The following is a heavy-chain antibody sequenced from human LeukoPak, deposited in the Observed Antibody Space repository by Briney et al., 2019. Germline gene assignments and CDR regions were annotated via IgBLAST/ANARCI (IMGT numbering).Heavy chain of an antibody. D-gene: IGHD3-10*01. CDR3: AKDGDLGYYYYMDV. Sequence: GGSLRLSCAASGFIFSSYGTHWVRQAPGKGLEWVAFIRYDGSNKYYADSVKGRFTISRDNSKNTLYLQMNSLRAEDTAVYYCAKDGDLGYYYYMDVWGKGTTVTVSS. J-gene: IGHJ6*03. V-gene: IGHV3-30*02. CDR1: GFIFSSYG. CDR2: IRYDGSNK.